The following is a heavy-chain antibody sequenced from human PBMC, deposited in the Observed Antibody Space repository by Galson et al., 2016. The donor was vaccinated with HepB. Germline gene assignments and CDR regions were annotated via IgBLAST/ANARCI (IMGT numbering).Heavy chain of an antibody. V-gene: IGHV2-5*01. Sequence: PALVKPTQTLTLTCTFSGFSLNTDAVAVGWIRHPPGTALEWLGLLYYNDDKRYRPSLQSRLTITKASSRDQVVLTMTNMDPVDTATYYCAHSRRLGVFTLFDSWGQGARVTVSS. D-gene: IGHD7-27*01. CDR2: LYYNDDK. CDR1: GFSLNTDAVA. J-gene: IGHJ4*02. CDR3: AHSRRLGVFTLFDS.